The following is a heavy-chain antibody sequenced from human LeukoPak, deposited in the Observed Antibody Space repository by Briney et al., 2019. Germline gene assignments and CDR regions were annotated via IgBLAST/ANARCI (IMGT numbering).Heavy chain of an antibody. CDR3: ARETSEIAAAIPLYYYYYMDV. Sequence: FTFXXFXLNGXXQXPGXXXXXXAXIXARSGITYYADSVQCRFTISRDDARESVFLQVDGLRVDDTAVYYCARETSEIAAAIPLYYYYYMDVWGKGTTVTVSS. J-gene: IGHJ6*03. CDR1: FTFXXFX. CDR2: IXARSGIT. V-gene: IGHV3-48*01. D-gene: IGHD6-13*01.